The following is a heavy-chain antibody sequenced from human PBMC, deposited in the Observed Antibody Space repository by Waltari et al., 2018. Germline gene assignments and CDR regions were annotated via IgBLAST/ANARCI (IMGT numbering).Heavy chain of an antibody. CDR3: VAPWTI. Sequence: EVQLVESGGGMAKPGGSLRLSSAASGSHFNDAWISWVRQAPGKGLEWGGRIKSKSEDETTDYAAPGKGRFVISRDDSKNMLYLQMNSLKTEDTGVYYCVAPWTIWGQGTLVTVSS. V-gene: IGHV3-15*01. D-gene: IGHD3-3*01. CDR1: GSHFNDAW. J-gene: IGHJ4*02. CDR2: IKSKSEDETT.